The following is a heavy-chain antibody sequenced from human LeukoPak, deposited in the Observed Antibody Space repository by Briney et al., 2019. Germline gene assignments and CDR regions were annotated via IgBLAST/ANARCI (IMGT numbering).Heavy chain of an antibody. V-gene: IGHV4-34*01. J-gene: IGHJ5*02. CDR3: ATERYGSGSYPPFDP. D-gene: IGHD3-10*01. CDR2: INHSGST. Sequence: PSETLSLTCAVYGGSFSGYYWSWIRQPPGKGLEWIGEINHSGSTNYNPSLKSRVTISVDTPKNQFSLKLSSVTAADTAVYYCATERYGSGSYPPFDPWGQGTLVTVSS. CDR1: GGSFSGYY.